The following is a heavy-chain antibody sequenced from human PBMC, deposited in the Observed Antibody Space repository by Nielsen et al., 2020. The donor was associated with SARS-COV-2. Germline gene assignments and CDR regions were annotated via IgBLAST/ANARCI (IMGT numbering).Heavy chain of an antibody. D-gene: IGHD4-17*01. J-gene: IGHJ3*02. CDR1: GFTFSSYS. V-gene: IGHV3-21*01. Sequence: GESLKISCAASGFTFSSYSMNWARQAPGKGLEWVSSISSSSSYIYYADSVKGRFTISRDNAKNSLYLQMNSLRAEDTAVYYCARDTFYGDYPGAFDIWGQGTMVTVSS. CDR3: ARDTFYGDYPGAFDI. CDR2: ISSSSSYI.